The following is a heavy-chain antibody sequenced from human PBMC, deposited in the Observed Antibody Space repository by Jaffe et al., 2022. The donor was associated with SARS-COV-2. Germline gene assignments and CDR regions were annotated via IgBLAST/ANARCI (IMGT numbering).Heavy chain of an antibody. V-gene: IGHV5-51*01. J-gene: IGHJ4*02. Sequence: EVQLVQSGAEVKKPGESLKISCKGSGYSFTNYWIAWVRQMPEKGLEWMGIIYPGDSSVKYSPSFQGQVTISADKSISTAYLQWSSLKASDTAMYYCARHREYYGSGTYSYLDSWGQGTLVTVSS. CDR2: IYPGDSSV. CDR1: GYSFTNYW. CDR3: ARHREYYGSGTYSYLDS. D-gene: IGHD3-10*01.